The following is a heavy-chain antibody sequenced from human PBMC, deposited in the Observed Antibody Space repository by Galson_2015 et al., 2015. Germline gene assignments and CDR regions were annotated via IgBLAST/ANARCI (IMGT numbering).Heavy chain of an antibody. V-gene: IGHV3-30*01. CDR2: ISYDGSNK. D-gene: IGHD6-19*01. J-gene: IGHJ4*02. CDR3: ARDFGNWVRYSSDWHGVDC. Sequence: SLRLSCAASGFTFSAYAMHWVRQAPGKGLEWVAVISYDGSNKYYADSVKGRFAISRDNSENTLFLQMNSLRAEDTALYYCARDFGNWVRYSSDWHGVDCWGQGILVAVSS. CDR1: GFTFSAYA.